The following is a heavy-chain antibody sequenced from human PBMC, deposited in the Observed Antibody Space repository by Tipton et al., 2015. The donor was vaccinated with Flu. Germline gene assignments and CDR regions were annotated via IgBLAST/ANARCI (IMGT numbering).Heavy chain of an antibody. D-gene: IGHD2-21*01. J-gene: IGHJ4*02. CDR1: TFSVSGIVY. V-gene: IGHV4-38-2*01. Sequence: TLSLTCSVSTFSVSGIVYWGWIRQSPGKGLEWFGGFYPSGTSYYNPAVKSRVTISLDTSKGHSSLNLRSVTAGDTAVYYCARLEGAFEGGHCVGSNCWINFWGQGTLVTVSS. CDR3: ARLEGAFEGGHCVGSNCWINF. CDR2: FYPSGTS.